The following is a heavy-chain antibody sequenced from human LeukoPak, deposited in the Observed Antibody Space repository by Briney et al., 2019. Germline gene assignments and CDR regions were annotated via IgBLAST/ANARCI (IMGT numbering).Heavy chain of an antibody. CDR1: GGTFSSYA. D-gene: IGHD3-3*01. V-gene: IGHV1-69*04. CDR3: AYGGRFWSGYYIPPRPYMDV. CDR2: IIPILGIA. Sequence: ASVKVSCKASGGTFSSYAISWVRQAPGQRLEWMGRIIPILGIANYAQKFQGRVTITADKSTSTAYMELSSLRSEDTAVYYCAYGGRFWSGYYIPPRPYMDVWGKGTTVTVSS. J-gene: IGHJ6*03.